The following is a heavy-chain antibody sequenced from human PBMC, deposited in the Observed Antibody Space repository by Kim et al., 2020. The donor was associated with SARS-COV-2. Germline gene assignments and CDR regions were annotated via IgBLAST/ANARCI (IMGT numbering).Heavy chain of an antibody. CDR3: AKGICGICYSFDY. CDR2: ISDNDST. V-gene: IGHV3-23*01. Sequence: GGCLRLSCEASGFTLNNYAMSWVRQAPGKGLEWVSGISDNDSTYYADSVKGRFTISRDNSRNTLYLQMNSLRAEDTAVYYCAKGICGICYSFDYWGQGTLVTVSS. D-gene: IGHD2-15*01. J-gene: IGHJ4*01. CDR1: GFTLNNYA.